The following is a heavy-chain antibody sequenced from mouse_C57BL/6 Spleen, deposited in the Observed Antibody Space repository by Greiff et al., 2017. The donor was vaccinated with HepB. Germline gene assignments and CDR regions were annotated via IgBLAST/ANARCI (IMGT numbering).Heavy chain of an antibody. J-gene: IGHJ2*01. CDR3: RSYYSNPWYFDY. CDR1: GYTFTSYW. CDR2: IDPSDSYT. D-gene: IGHD2-5*01. V-gene: IGHV1-50*01. Sequence: VQLQQPGAELVKPGASVKLSCKASGYTFTSYWMQWVKQRPGQGLEWIGEIDPSDSYTNYNQKFKGKATLTVDTSSSTAYMQLSSLTSEDSAVYYCRSYYSNPWYFDYWGQGTTLTVSS.